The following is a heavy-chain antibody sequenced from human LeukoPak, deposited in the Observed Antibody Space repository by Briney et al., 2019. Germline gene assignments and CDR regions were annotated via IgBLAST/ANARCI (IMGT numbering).Heavy chain of an antibody. Sequence: GGSLRLSCAASGFTFSNAWMSWVRQAPGKGLEWVGRIKSKTNGGTTDHAAPVKGRFTISRDDPKNTLYLQMNSLKTEDTAVYYCRTQPAVYYGGSDTFDIWGQGTMVTVSS. V-gene: IGHV3-15*01. D-gene: IGHD3-10*01. CDR3: RTQPAVYYGGSDTFDI. J-gene: IGHJ3*02. CDR2: IKSKTNGGTT. CDR1: GFTFSNAW.